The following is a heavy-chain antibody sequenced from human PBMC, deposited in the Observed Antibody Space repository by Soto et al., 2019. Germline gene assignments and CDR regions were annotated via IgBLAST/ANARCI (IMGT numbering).Heavy chain of an antibody. Sequence: QVHLVQSGAEVKKPGSSVKVSCKPSGGSFNNYAVSWVRQAPGQGLEWMGGIIPNFDTPNYAQKFQDRVTIIAEESTSTVYMELRSLRSNDTAVYYCAVAMVREILIFESSGMHVWGQGTTVIVSS. V-gene: IGHV1-69*01. CDR1: GGSFNNYA. J-gene: IGHJ6*02. CDR3: AVAMVREILIFESSGMHV. D-gene: IGHD3-10*01. CDR2: IIPNFDTP.